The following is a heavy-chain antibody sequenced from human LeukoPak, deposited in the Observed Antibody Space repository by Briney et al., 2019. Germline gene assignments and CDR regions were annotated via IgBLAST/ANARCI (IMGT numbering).Heavy chain of an antibody. V-gene: IGHV4-59*01. Sequence: SETLSLTCTVSGGSISSYYWSWIRQPPGKGLEWIGYIYYSGSTNYNPSLKSRVTISVDTSKNQFSLKLSSVTAADTAVYYCARAHPTVTNFDYWGQGALVTVSS. CDR1: GGSISSYY. D-gene: IGHD4-17*01. CDR2: IYYSGST. CDR3: ARAHPTVTNFDY. J-gene: IGHJ4*02.